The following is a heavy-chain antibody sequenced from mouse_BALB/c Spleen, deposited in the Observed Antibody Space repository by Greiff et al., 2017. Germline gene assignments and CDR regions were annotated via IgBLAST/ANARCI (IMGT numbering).Heavy chain of an antibody. Sequence: EVQLVESGGGLVQPKGSLKLSCAASGFTFNTYAMNWVRQAPGKGLEWVARIRSKSNNYATYYADSVKDRFTISRDDSQSMLYLQMNNLKTEDTAMYYCVRQNYGSSQWYFDVWGAGTTVTVSS. D-gene: IGHD1-1*01. CDR2: IRSKSNNYAT. V-gene: IGHV10-1*02. CDR3: VRQNYGSSQWYFDV. CDR1: GFTFNTYA. J-gene: IGHJ1*01.